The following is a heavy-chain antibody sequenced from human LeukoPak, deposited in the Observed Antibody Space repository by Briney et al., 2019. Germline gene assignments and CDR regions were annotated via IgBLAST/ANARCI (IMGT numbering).Heavy chain of an antibody. V-gene: IGHV3-48*01. J-gene: IGHJ5*02. Sequence: HPGGSLRLSCAASGFTFSSYSMNWVRQAPGKGLEWVSYISSSSSTIYYADSVKGRFTISRDNAKNSLYLQMNSLRAEDTAVYYCARSGLRSPKWFDPWGQGTLVTVSS. CDR2: ISSSSSTI. D-gene: IGHD3-16*01. CDR1: GFTFSSYS. CDR3: ARSGLRSPKWFDP.